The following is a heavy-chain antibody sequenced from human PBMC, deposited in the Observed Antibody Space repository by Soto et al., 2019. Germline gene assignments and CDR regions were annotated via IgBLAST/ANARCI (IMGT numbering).Heavy chain of an antibody. CDR2: ISYDGSNK. J-gene: IGHJ6*03. Sequence: QVQLVESGGGVVQPGRSLRLSCAASGFTFSSYGMHWVRQAPGKGLEWVAVISYDGSNKYYADSVKGRFTISRDNSKNALYLQMNSLRAEDTAVYYCAKVGGGGCGGGRSYYYYYMDVWGKGTTVTVSS. D-gene: IGHD2-21*01. CDR3: AKVGGGGCGGGRSYYYYYMDV. V-gene: IGHV3-30*18. CDR1: GFTFSSYG.